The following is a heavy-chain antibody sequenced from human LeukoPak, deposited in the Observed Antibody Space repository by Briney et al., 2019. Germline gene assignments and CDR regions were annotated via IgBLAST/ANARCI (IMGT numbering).Heavy chain of an antibody. CDR3: ARKGKXXYYGMDV. Sequence: GGSLRLSCAASGFTVSSNYMNWIRQAPGKGLEWVSYISSSGSTIYYADSVKGRFTSSRDNTKNSLFLQMNTLRAEDTAVYYCARKGKXXYYGMDVWGHGXXXTVSS. J-gene: IGHJ6*02. D-gene: IGHD4-23*01. V-gene: IGHV3-11*01. CDR1: GFTVSSNY. CDR2: ISSSGSTI.